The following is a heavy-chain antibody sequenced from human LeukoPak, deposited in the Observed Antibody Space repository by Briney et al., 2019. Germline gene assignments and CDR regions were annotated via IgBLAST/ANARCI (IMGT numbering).Heavy chain of an antibody. CDR3: ARDRMDTGTYFDY. CDR2: RISYNGNT. Sequence: GASVKVSCRSSGYTXTTYGITWVRQAPGQGLDWMGWRISYNGNTNYAQKLQGRVTMTIDTSTSTAYMELRSLRSDDTAVYYCARDRMDTGTYFDYWGQGTLVTVSS. CDR1: GYTXTTYG. V-gene: IGHV1-18*01. J-gene: IGHJ4*02. D-gene: IGHD5-18*01.